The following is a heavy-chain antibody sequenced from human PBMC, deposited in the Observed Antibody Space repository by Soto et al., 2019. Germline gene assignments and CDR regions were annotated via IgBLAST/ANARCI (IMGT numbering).Heavy chain of an antibody. CDR1: GGTFSSHT. CDR2: IIPALGTA. CDR3: ARPDFGDCWYFDL. V-gene: IGHV1-69*08. Sequence: QDQLVQSGAEVKKPGSSVKVSCKASGGTFSSHTFSWVRQAPGQGLEWMGRIIPALGTATYAQKFQGRVTITADESTTTVYMELNSLRSEDTGVYYCARPDFGDCWYFDLWGRGTLVTVSS. D-gene: IGHD4-17*01. J-gene: IGHJ2*01.